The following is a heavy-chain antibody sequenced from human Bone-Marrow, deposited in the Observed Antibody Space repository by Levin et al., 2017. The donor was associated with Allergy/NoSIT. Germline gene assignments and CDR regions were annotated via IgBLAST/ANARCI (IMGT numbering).Heavy chain of an antibody. Sequence: GESLKISCAASGFTFSNAWMSWVRQAPGKGLEWVGRIKSKTDGGTTDYAAPVKGRFTISRDDSKNTLYLQMNSLKTEDTAVYYCTTEVIAVAGGGDYWGQGTLVTVSS. J-gene: IGHJ4*02. CDR3: TTEVIAVAGGGDY. CDR1: GFTFSNAW. D-gene: IGHD6-19*01. V-gene: IGHV3-15*01. CDR2: IKSKTDGGTT.